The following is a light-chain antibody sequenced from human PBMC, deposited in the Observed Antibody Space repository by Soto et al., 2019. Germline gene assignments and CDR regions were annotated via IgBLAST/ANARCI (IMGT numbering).Light chain of an antibody. V-gene: IGKV1-5*03. CDR3: QHNNSYSEA. CDR1: QTISSW. J-gene: IGKJ1*01. Sequence: DIQMTQSPSTLSGSVGDRVTITCRASQTISSWLAWYQQKPGKAPKLLIYKASTLKSGVPSRFSGSGSGTELTLTISSLQPDDFATYYCQHNNSYSEAFGQGTKVELK. CDR2: KAS.